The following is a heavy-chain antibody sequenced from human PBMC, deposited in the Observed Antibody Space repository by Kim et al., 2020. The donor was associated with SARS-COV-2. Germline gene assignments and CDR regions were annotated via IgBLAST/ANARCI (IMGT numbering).Heavy chain of an antibody. D-gene: IGHD3-22*01. V-gene: IGHV1-18*01. Sequence: ASVKVSCKASGYTFTSYGISWVRQAPGQGLEWMGWISAYNGNTNYAQKLQGRVTMTTDTSTSTAYMELRSLRSDDTAVYYCARDVYYYDSGRDDAFDSWGQGTMVTVSS. CDR2: ISAYNGNT. CDR3: ARDVYYYDSGRDDAFDS. CDR1: GYTFTSYG. J-gene: IGHJ3*02.